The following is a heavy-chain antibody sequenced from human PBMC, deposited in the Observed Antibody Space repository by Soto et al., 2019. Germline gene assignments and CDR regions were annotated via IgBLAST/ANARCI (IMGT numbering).Heavy chain of an antibody. Sequence: GGSLRLSCAASGFTLSNYNMNWVRQAPGKGLEWVSSITRSSSSIYQAGSVMGRFTISRDNAKNSLYLQMNSLRVEDTAVYYCARDRGGQQLANDAFDIWGQGTVVTVSS. CDR3: ARDRGGQQLANDAFDI. D-gene: IGHD6-13*01. V-gene: IGHV3-21*01. CDR2: ITRSSSSI. J-gene: IGHJ3*02. CDR1: GFTLSNYN.